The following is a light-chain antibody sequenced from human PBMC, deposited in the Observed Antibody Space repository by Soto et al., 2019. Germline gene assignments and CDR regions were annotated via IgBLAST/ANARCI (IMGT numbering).Light chain of an antibody. V-gene: IGKV3-15*01. J-gene: IGKJ4*01. Sequence: EIVMTQSPATLSVSPGERATLSCRASQSVSSNLAWYQQKPGQAPRLLIYCASTRATGSPARFSGSGSGTEFTLTISSLQSEDFAVSYCQQYNNWPPLTFGGGTKVEIK. CDR3: QQYNNWPPLT. CDR1: QSVSSN. CDR2: CAS.